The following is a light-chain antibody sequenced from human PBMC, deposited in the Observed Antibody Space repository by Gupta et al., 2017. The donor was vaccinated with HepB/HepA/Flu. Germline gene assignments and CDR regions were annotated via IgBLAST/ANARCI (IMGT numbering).Light chain of an antibody. Sequence: DIVMTQSPLSLPVTPGEPASISCRSSRSLLHSNGYNYLDWYLQKPGQSPQLLIYLGFNRASGVPDRFSGSGSGTDFTLKISRVEAEDVGVYYCMQALQTPRTFGGGTKVEIK. CDR3: MQALQTPRT. CDR2: LGF. V-gene: IGKV2-28*01. J-gene: IGKJ4*01. CDR1: RSLLHSNGYNY.